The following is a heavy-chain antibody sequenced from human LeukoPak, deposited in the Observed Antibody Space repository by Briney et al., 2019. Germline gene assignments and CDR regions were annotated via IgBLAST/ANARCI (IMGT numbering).Heavy chain of an antibody. J-gene: IGHJ5*02. Sequence: PSETLSLTCAVYGGSFSGYYWSWIRQPPGKGLEWIGSIYYSGSTYYNPSLKSRVTISVDTSKNQFSLKLSSVTAADTAVYYCASGGSYYWFDPWGQGTLVTVSS. V-gene: IGHV4-34*01. D-gene: IGHD1-26*01. CDR3: ASGGSYYWFDP. CDR1: GGSFSGYY. CDR2: IYYSGST.